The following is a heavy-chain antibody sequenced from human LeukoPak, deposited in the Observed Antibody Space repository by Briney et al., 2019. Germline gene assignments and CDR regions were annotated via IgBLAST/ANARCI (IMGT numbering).Heavy chain of an antibody. V-gene: IGHV4-4*09. Sequence: SETLSLTCTVSGGSINSYYWTWIRQPPGKGREWIGYIYPSGSTNYSPSLKSRVTISVDTSKNQFSLKLSSVTAADTAVYYCARAYSSSYYFDYWGQGTLVTVSS. CDR1: GGSINSYY. J-gene: IGHJ4*02. CDR3: ARAYSSSYYFDY. D-gene: IGHD6-6*01. CDR2: IYPSGST.